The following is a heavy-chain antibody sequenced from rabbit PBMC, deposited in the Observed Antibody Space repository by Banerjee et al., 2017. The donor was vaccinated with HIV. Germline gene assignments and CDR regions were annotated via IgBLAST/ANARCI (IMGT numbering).Heavy chain of an antibody. Sequence: QEQLVESGGGLVQPEGSLTLTCTASGFSFSSSYWICWVRQAPGKGLEWIACIVPGSSISTAYASWAKGRFTISKTSSTTVTLQMASLTAADTATYFCVRETETYDGYAGYGYYFDLWGPGTLVTVS. CDR1: GFSFSSSYW. D-gene: IGHD6-1*01. CDR2: IVPGSSIST. J-gene: IGHJ4*01. CDR3: VRETETYDGYAGYGYYFDL. V-gene: IGHV1S45*01.